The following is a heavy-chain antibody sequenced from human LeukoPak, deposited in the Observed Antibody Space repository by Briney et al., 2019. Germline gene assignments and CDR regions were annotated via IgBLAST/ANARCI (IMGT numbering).Heavy chain of an antibody. V-gene: IGHV3-48*01. CDR2: ISSSSSTI. Sequence: PGGSLRLSCAASGFTFSSYSMNWVRQAPGQGLEWVSYISSSSSTIYYADSVKGRFTISRDNAKNSLYLQMNSLRAEDTAVYYCARGETMVRGPYFDYWGQGTLVTISS. D-gene: IGHD3-10*01. CDR3: ARGETMVRGPYFDY. J-gene: IGHJ4*02. CDR1: GFTFSSYS.